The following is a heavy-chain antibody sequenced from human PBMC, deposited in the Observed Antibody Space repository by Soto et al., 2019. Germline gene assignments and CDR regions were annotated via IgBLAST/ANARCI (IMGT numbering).Heavy chain of an antibody. Sequence: QVLLVESGGGVVQPGRSLRLSCAASGFTFSTYGMHWVRQAPGKGLEWVTFIYYDGSIAYYADSVRGRFTISRDKSKNTLYLEMNSLRAEDTAVYYCAKEVKLRSGFPQCMGVWGQGTTVTVAS. CDR1: GFTFSTYG. CDR3: AKEVKLRSGFPQCMGV. J-gene: IGHJ6*02. V-gene: IGHV3-33*03. D-gene: IGHD3-3*01. CDR2: IYYDGSIA.